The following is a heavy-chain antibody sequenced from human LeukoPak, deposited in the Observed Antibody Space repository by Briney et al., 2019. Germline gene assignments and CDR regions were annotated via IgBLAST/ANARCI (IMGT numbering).Heavy chain of an antibody. D-gene: IGHD6-13*01. V-gene: IGHV4-38-2*02. CDR2: IYHSGST. CDR1: GYSISSGYY. J-gene: IGHJ5*02. Sequence: PSETLSLTCTVSGYSISSGYYWGWIRPPPGKGLEGIGIIYHSGSTYYKPSLKSRVTISVDTSKNQFSLKLSSVTAADTAVYYCARVIAAAGTEWFDPWGQGTLVTVSS. CDR3: ARVIAAAGTEWFDP.